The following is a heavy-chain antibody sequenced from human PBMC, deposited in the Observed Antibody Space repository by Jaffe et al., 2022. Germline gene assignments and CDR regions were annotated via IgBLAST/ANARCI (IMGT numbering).Heavy chain of an antibody. V-gene: IGHV3-48*01. D-gene: IGHD2-8*02. J-gene: IGHJ3*02. CDR1: GFTFSSYS. CDR3: ARDRVVYAPGAFDI. Sequence: EVQLVESGGGLVQPGGSLRLSCAASGFTFSSYSMNWVRQAPGKGLEWVSYISSSSSTIYYADSVKGRFTISRDNAKNSLYLQMNSLRAEDTAVYYCARDRVVYAPGAFDIWGQGTMVTVSS. CDR2: ISSSSSTI.